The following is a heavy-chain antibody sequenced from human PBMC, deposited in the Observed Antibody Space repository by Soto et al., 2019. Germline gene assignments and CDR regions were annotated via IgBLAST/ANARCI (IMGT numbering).Heavy chain of an antibody. CDR3: AKYSTNWDFEY. CDR2: ISGGSGST. D-gene: IGHD7-27*01. V-gene: IGHV3-23*01. Sequence: PGGSLRLSCAASGFTFSSSAMSWVRQAPGKGLQWVSGISGGSGSTFYVDPVKGRFTVSRDDSKNTLYLQMSSLRVEDTAVYYCAKYSTNWDFEYWGQGTLVTVSS. J-gene: IGHJ4*02. CDR1: GFTFSSSA.